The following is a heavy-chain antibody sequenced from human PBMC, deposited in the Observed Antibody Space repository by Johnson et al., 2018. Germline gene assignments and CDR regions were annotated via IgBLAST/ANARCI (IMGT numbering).Heavy chain of an antibody. J-gene: IGHJ3*02. Sequence: EQLLESGGGVVEPGRTMRLWCAASGFTFSYYAMHWVRQAPGKGLEWVAFISYDGSNKYYVDSVKGRFTISRDNSKNTLYLQMNSLRVEDTAVYYCARGRDAFDIWGQGTMVTVSS. CDR3: ARGRDAFDI. CDR1: GFTFSYYA. V-gene: IGHV3-30-3*01. CDR2: ISYDGSNK.